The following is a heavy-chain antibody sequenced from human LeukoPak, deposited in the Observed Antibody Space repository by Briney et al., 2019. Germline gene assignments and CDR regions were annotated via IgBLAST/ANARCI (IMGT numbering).Heavy chain of an antibody. V-gene: IGHV4-34*01. CDR2: INHSGST. CDR3: ARGYNNYGYVFDI. CDR1: GGSFSGYY. J-gene: IGHJ3*02. Sequence: TSETLSLTCAVYGGSFSGYYWSWIRQPPGKGLEWIGEINHSGSTNYNPSLKSRVPISVDTSKKQFSLKLSSVTAADTAVYYCARGYNNYGYVFDIWGQGTVVTVSS. D-gene: IGHD4-11*01.